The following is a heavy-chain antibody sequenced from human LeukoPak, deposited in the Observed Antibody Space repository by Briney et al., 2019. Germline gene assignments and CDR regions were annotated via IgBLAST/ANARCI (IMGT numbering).Heavy chain of an antibody. D-gene: IGHD2-15*01. CDR2: IIPIFGTA. CDR1: GGTFGSHA. J-gene: IGHJ4*02. CDR3: SALGYCSGGSCSSHYGGGDS. V-gene: IGHV1-69*13. Sequence: SVKVACKASGGTFGSHAINWARQAPGEGLEWMGGIIPIFGTANYTHKFQGRVSMTADESTATAYMELSSLRAEDTAIYCASALGYCSGGSCSSHYGGGDSWVQGTLVTVSS.